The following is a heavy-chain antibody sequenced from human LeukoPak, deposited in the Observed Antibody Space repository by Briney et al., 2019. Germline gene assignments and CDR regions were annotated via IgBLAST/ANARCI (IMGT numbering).Heavy chain of an antibody. J-gene: IGHJ4*02. CDR1: GYIFIDSS. Sequence: GASVKVSCKASGYIFIDSSLHWVRQAPGRGLEWLGWISPNSGDPYYAPKFQGKITLTRDTSVSTAYRDVRSLRSDDTAVYYCARDETADCSRGSCYWDWGQGTLVTVSS. CDR2: ISPNSGDP. D-gene: IGHD2-15*01. V-gene: IGHV1-2*02. CDR3: ARDETADCSRGSCYWD.